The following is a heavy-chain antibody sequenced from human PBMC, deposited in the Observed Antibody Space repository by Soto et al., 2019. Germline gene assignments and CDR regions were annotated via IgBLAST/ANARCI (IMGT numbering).Heavy chain of an antibody. D-gene: IGHD2-15*01. J-gene: IGHJ4*02. CDR2: IYYSGST. CDR3: ARGSTVAAILFDY. V-gene: IGHV4-31*03. Sequence: PSETLSLXCTVSGDSISSGGYYWSWIRQHPGKGLEWIGYIYYSGSTYYNPSLKSRVIISVDTSKNQFSLKLSSVTAADTAVYYCARGSTVAAILFDYWGQGTLVTVSS. CDR1: GDSISSGGYY.